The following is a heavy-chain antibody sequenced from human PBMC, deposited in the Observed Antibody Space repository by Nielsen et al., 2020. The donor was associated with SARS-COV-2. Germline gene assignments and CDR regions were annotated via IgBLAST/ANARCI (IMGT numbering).Heavy chain of an antibody. V-gene: IGHV3-49*02. CDR3: TRTYYDFWSGFGFGWFDP. J-gene: IGHJ5*02. Sequence: VRQMPGKGLEWVGFIRSKAYGGTTEYAASVKGRFTISRDDSKSIAYLQMNSLKTEDTAVYYCTRTYYDFWSGFGFGWFDPWGQGTLVTVSS. D-gene: IGHD3-3*01. CDR2: IRSKAYGGTT.